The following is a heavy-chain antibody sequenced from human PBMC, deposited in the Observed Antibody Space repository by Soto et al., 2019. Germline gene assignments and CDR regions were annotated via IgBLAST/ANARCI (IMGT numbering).Heavy chain of an antibody. CDR3: ARELVVAAKTYYYYYGMDV. CDR1: GYTFTSYY. CDR2: INPSGGST. Sequence: GASVKVSCKASGYTFTSYYMHWVRQAPGQGLEWMGIINPSGGSTSYAQKFQGRVSMTRDTSTSAVYMELSSLRSEDTAVYYCARELVVAAKTYYYYYGMDVWGQGTTVTVSS. D-gene: IGHD2-15*01. V-gene: IGHV1-46*01. J-gene: IGHJ6*02.